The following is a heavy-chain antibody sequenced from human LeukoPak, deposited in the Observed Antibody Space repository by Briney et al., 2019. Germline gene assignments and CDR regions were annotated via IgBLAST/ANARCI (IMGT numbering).Heavy chain of an antibody. V-gene: IGHV3-7*01. Sequence: GGSLRLSCAASGFTFSSYWMSWVRQAPGKGLEWVANIKQDGSEKYYVDSVKGRFTISRDNAKNSLYLQMNSLRAEDTAVYYCARGQVEWELRDLMAFDIWGQGTMVTVSS. J-gene: IGHJ3*02. CDR1: GFTFSSYW. CDR2: IKQDGSEK. D-gene: IGHD1-26*01. CDR3: ARGQVEWELRDLMAFDI.